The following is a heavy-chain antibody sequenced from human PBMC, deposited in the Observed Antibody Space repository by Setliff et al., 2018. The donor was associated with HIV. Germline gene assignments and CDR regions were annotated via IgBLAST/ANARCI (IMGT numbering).Heavy chain of an antibody. CDR3: ATRSSYNDY. V-gene: IGHV3-23*01. D-gene: IGHD6-19*01. CDR1: GFTFSTYA. CDR2: ISGSGGSA. J-gene: IGHJ4*02. Sequence: PGGSLRLSCAASGFTFSTYAMNWVRQAPWKGLEWVSDISGSGGSAYYADSVKGRFTISRDNAKNTLYLQMNSLRAEDTAVYYCATRSSYNDYWGQGTLVTVSS.